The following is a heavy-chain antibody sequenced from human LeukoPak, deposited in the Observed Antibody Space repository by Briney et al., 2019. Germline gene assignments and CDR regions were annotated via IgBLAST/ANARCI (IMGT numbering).Heavy chain of an antibody. J-gene: IGHJ4*02. Sequence: GGSLRLSCAASGFTFSSYAMHWVRQAPGKGLEYVSAISSNGGSTYYANSVKGRFTISRDNSKNTLYLQMGSLRAEDMAVYYCAREMEWLSGGGFDYWGQGTLVTVSS. V-gene: IGHV3-64*01. D-gene: IGHD3-3*01. CDR2: ISSNGGST. CDR1: GFTFSSYA. CDR3: AREMEWLSGGGFDY.